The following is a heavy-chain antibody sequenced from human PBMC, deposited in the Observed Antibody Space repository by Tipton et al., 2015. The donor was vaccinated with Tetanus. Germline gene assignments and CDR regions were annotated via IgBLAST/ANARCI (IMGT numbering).Heavy chain of an antibody. V-gene: IGHV3-13*01. CDR1: GFTLSTYG. Sequence: SLRLSCAASGFTLSTYGIHWVRQPPGKGLEWVSGIGTAGDTHYSGSVKGRSTISRENVKNSLSLQLNNLRVGDTAVYYCARGSAGSPMDVWGQGTTVTVSS. CDR2: IGTAGDT. J-gene: IGHJ6*02. CDR3: ARGSAGSPMDV.